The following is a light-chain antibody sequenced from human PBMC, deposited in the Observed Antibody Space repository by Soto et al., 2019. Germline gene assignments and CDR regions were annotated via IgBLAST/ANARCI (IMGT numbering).Light chain of an antibody. Sequence: EIVLTQSPATLSLSPGERATLSCRASQSVSNYLAWYQQKPGQPPRLLIYDASNRATGIPARFGGSGSGTDFTLTINSLEPEDFAVYYCPQRRNYYSFGQGTKLEIK. V-gene: IGKV3-11*01. CDR1: QSVSNY. J-gene: IGKJ2*01. CDR3: PQRRNYYS. CDR2: DAS.